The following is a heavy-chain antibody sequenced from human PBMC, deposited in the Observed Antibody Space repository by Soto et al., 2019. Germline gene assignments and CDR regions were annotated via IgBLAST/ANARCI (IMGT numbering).Heavy chain of an antibody. CDR2: INHSGST. J-gene: IGHJ6*02. CDR3: ARGEDYYYGMDV. CDR1: GGSFSGYY. V-gene: IGHV4-34*01. Sequence: SETLSLTCAVYGGSFSGYYWSWIRQPPGKGLEWIGEINHSGSTNYNPSLKSRVTISVDTSKKQFSLKLSSVTAAATAVYYCARGEDYYYGMDVWGQGTTVTVSS.